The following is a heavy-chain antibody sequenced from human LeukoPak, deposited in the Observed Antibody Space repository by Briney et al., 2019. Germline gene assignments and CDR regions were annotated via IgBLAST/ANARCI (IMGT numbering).Heavy chain of an antibody. D-gene: IGHD6-19*01. J-gene: IGHJ4*02. CDR3: ARDGSSGWYWVDY. CDR1: GGSISSSSYY. CDR2: IYYSGST. Sequence: SETLSLTCTVSGGSISSSSYYWGWIRQPPGKGLEWIGSIYYSGSTHYNPSLKSRVTISVDTSKNQFSLKLSSVTAADTAVYYCARDGSSGWYWVDYWGQGTLVTVSS. V-gene: IGHV4-39*02.